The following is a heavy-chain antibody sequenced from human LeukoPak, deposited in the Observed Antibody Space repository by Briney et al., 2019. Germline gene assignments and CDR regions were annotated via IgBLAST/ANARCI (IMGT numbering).Heavy chain of an antibody. J-gene: IGHJ4*02. V-gene: IGHV3-23*01. Sequence: AGGSLRLSCAASGFTFSSYAMSWVRQAPGKGLEWVSAISGGGGSTYYADSVKGRFTISRDNSKNTLYLQMNSLRAEDTAVYYCAKVGAYSSSSFVDYWGQGTLVTVSS. D-gene: IGHD6-6*01. CDR1: GFTFSSYA. CDR3: AKVGAYSSSSFVDY. CDR2: ISGGGGST.